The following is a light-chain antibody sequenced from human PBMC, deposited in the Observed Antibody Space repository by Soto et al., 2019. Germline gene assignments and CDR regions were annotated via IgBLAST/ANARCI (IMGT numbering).Light chain of an antibody. CDR1: QSISSY. J-gene: IGKJ2*01. CDR2: AAS. Sequence: DIQMTQSPSSLSVSVGDRVTITCRASQSISSYLNWYQQKPGKAPKLLVYAASRLQSGVPSRFSGSGSGTDFTLTISSLQPEDFATYYCQQSYSNPYTFGQGTKLEIK. CDR3: QQSYSNPYT. V-gene: IGKV1-39*01.